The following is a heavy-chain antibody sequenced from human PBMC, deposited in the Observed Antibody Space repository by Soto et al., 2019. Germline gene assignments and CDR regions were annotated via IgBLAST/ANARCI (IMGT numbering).Heavy chain of an antibody. CDR3: ARDSAYCGGDCLWYYFDY. J-gene: IGHJ4*02. CDR1: GGTFSSYA. V-gene: IGHV1-69*13. D-gene: IGHD2-21*02. Sequence: GASVKVSCKASGGTFSSYAISWVRQAPGQGLEWMGGIIPIFGTANYAQKFQGRVTITADESTSTAYMELSSLRSEDTAVYYCARDSAYCGGDCLWYYFDYWGQGTLVTVSS. CDR2: IIPIFGTA.